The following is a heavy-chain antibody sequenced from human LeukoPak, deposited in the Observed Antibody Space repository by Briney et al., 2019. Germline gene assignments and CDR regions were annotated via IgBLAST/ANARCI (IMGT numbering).Heavy chain of an antibody. CDR3: ARGGTTFEH. Sequence: GGSLRLSCAAPGFTFSVSWMSWVRQAPGKGLEWVANIKYDGNEKYYVDSVKGRSTISRDNAKNSLYLQMNSLRAEDTAVYYCARGGTTFEHWGQGTLVTVSS. J-gene: IGHJ4*02. D-gene: IGHD1-1*01. CDR1: GFTFSVSW. V-gene: IGHV3-7*01. CDR2: IKYDGNEK.